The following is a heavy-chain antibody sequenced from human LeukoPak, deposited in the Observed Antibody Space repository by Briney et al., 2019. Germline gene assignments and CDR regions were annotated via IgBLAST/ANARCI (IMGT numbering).Heavy chain of an antibody. CDR3: ARDSTYYGGDAFDI. CDR2: ISAYNGNT. J-gene: IGHJ3*02. V-gene: IGHV1-18*04. Sequence: ASVKVSFTASGYTFTVYYMHWVRQAPGQGLEWMGWISAYNGNTNYAQKLQGRVTMTTDTSTSTAYMELRSLRSDDTAVYYCARDSTYYGGDAFDIWGQGTLVTVSS. CDR1: GYTFTVYY. D-gene: IGHD3-3*01.